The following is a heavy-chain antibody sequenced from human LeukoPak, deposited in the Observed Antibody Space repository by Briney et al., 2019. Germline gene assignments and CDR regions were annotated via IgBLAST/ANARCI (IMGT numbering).Heavy chain of an antibody. D-gene: IGHD5-18*01. Sequence: SETLSLTCTVSGGSISSGSYYWGWIRQPPGKGLEWIGTIFHSGSTYSKPSLKSRVTMSVDTSKNQFSLKLSSVTAADTAVYYCATEGDTAMVASSIDYWGQGTLVTVSS. J-gene: IGHJ4*02. CDR3: ATEGDTAMVASSIDY. V-gene: IGHV4-39*07. CDR2: IFHSGST. CDR1: GGSISSGSYY.